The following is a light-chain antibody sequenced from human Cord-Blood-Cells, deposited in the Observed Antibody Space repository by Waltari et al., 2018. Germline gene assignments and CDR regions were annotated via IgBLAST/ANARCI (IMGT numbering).Light chain of an antibody. Sequence: SYVLTQPPSVSVAPGKTARITCGGNNIGSKRVHWYQQKPGQAPVLVIYYDSDRPSGIPERFSGSNSGNTATLTISRVEAGDEADYYCQVWDSSSDRWVFGGGTKLTVL. J-gene: IGLJ3*02. CDR2: YDS. V-gene: IGLV3-21*04. CDR1: NIGSKR. CDR3: QVWDSSSDRWV.